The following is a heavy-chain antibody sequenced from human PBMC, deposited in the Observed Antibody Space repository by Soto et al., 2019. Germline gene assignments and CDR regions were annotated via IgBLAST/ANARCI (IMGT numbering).Heavy chain of an antibody. Sequence: VSVKVSCKASGYTFTSYYMNWVRQAPGQGLEWMGIINPSGGGTSYAQKFQGRVTMTRDTSTSTVYMELSSLRSEDTAVYYCARDHPAYDAFDLWGQGTMVTVSS. CDR3: ARDHPAYDAFDL. J-gene: IGHJ3*01. CDR2: INPSGGGT. CDR1: GYTFTSYY. V-gene: IGHV1-46*01.